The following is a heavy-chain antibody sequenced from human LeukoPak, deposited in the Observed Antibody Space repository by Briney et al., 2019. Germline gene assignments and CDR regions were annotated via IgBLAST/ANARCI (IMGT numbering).Heavy chain of an antibody. CDR3: ARDSALAQAVMFDY. J-gene: IGHJ4*02. CDR2: IDHSGST. Sequence: SETLSLTCTVSGYSISSGYYWGWIRQPPGKGLEWTGSIDHSGSTYYTPSPKSRITISVDTSKNQCSLKLSSVTAADTAVYYCARDSALAQAVMFDYWGQGTLVTISS. D-gene: IGHD6-19*01. CDR1: GYSISSGYY. V-gene: IGHV4-38-2*02.